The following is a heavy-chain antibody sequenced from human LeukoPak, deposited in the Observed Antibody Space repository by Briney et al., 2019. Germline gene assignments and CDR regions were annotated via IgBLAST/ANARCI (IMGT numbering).Heavy chain of an antibody. J-gene: IGHJ1*01. Sequence: GGSLRLSCAASGFTFSSYWMSWVRQAPGKGLEWVANIKQDGNEKYYVDSVKGRFTISRDNAKNSLFLQMNSLRAEDTAMYYCARGNGSRWGYFQQWGQGTLVTVSS. D-gene: IGHD6-13*01. V-gene: IGHV3-7*04. CDR1: GFTFSSYW. CDR3: ARGNGSRWGYFQQ. CDR2: IKQDGNEK.